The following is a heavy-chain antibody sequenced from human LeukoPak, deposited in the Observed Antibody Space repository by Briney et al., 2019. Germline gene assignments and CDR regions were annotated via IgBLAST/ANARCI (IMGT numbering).Heavy chain of an antibody. CDR2: ISSNGGST. V-gene: IGHV3-64*01. CDR1: GLIFSIYA. CDR3: ARGPTIVVVTAMDY. J-gene: IGHJ4*02. Sequence: GGSLRLSSAASGLIFSIYAMHWVSQAPGKGLEYVSAISSNGGSTYYANSVKGRFTISRDNSKNTLYLQMGSLRAEDMAVYYCARGPTIVVVTAMDYWGQGTLVTVSS. D-gene: IGHD2-21*02.